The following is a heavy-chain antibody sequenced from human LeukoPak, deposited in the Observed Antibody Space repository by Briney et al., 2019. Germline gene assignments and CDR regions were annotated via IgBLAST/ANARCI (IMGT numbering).Heavy chain of an antibody. CDR1: GFSFDKSL. CDR3: ATGYSSGWYFYFQH. D-gene: IGHD6-19*01. CDR2: IKEDGSEK. J-gene: IGHJ1*01. V-gene: IGHV3-7*01. Sequence: GGSLRLSCAASGFSFDKSLMAWVRQAPGKGLEWMATIKEDGSEKNYVDSVKGRFTISRDNAKNSLSLRMNSLSAEDTAVYYCATGYSSGWYFYFQHWGQGSLVSVSS.